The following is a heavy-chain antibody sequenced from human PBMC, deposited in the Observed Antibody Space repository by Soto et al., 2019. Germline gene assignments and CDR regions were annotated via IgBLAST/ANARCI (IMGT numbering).Heavy chain of an antibody. Sequence: GGSLRLSCAASGFIFSSYTMHWVRRAPGKGLEWGGVITYDGSNQYYADSVKGRFTISRDNSRNMLFLQMNSLRPDDTTVYYCARAPSGSYPEFDYWGQGTLVTVSS. CDR2: ITYDGSNQ. J-gene: IGHJ4*02. CDR1: GFIFSSYT. D-gene: IGHD1-26*01. CDR3: ARAPSGSYPEFDY. V-gene: IGHV3-30-3*01.